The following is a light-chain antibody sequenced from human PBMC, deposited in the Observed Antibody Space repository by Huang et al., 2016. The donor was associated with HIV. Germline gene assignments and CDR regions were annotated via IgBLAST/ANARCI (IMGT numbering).Light chain of an antibody. Sequence: DIVMTQAPDSLAVSLGERATINCKSSQSVLYSSNNKNQLDWYQQRPGRPPKLLIYWTSTRESGVPDRFSGSGSGTDFTLTISRLQAEDVAVYYCQQYYGTPYTFGQGTQLEIK. J-gene: IGKJ2*01. CDR2: WTS. CDR1: QSVLYSSNNKNQ. V-gene: IGKV4-1*01. CDR3: QQYYGTPYT.